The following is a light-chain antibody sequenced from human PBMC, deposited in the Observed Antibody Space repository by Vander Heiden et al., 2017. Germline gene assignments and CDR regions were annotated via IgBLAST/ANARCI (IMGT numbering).Light chain of an antibody. CDR1: QSVSSY. J-gene: IGKJ5*01. CDR2: DGS. CDR3: QQRSNWPPEIT. Sequence: EIVFIQSPATLSLSPGERATLSCRASQSVSSYLAWYQQKPGQAPRLLIYDGSNRATGIPARFSGSGSGTDFTLTISSLEPEDFAVYYCQQRSNWPPEITFGQGTRLEIK. V-gene: IGKV3-11*01.